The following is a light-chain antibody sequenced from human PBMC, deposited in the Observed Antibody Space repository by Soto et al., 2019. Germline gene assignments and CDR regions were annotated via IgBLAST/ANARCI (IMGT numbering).Light chain of an antibody. CDR2: GNS. CDR1: SSNIGAGYD. Sequence: QSVLTQPPSVSGAPGQRVTISCTGSSSNIGAGYDVHWYQQIPGTAPKLLIYGNSNRPSGVPDRFSGSKSGTSASLAITGLQAEDEADYYCQSYDSSLSGYVFGTGTK. V-gene: IGLV1-40*01. CDR3: QSYDSSLSGYV. J-gene: IGLJ1*01.